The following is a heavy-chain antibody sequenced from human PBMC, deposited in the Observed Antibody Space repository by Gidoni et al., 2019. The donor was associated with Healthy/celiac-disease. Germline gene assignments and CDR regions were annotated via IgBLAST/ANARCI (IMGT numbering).Heavy chain of an antibody. CDR2: IIPSFGTA. Sequence: QVQLVQSGAEVRKPGSSVKVSCKAPGGTFSSYAISWVRQAPGQGLEGMGGIIPSFGTANYAQKFQGRVTITADESTSTADMELSSLRSEDTAVYYCASSYDYGDLDYWGQGTLVTVSS. V-gene: IGHV1-69*01. CDR1: GGTFSSYA. J-gene: IGHJ4*02. D-gene: IGHD4-17*01. CDR3: ASSYDYGDLDY.